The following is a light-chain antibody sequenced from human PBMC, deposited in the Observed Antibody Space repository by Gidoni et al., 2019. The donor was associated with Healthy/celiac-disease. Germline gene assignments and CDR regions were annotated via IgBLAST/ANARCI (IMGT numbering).Light chain of an antibody. Sequence: IQLTHSPSSLSASVGDRVTITCRASQSISSYLNWYQQKPGKAPKLLIYAASSLQSGVPSRFSGSGSGKDLTINISRLQHEDFATYYCQQSYSTPPWTFGQGTKVEIK. J-gene: IGKJ1*01. CDR2: AAS. V-gene: IGKV1-39*01. CDR1: QSISSY. CDR3: QQSYSTPPWT.